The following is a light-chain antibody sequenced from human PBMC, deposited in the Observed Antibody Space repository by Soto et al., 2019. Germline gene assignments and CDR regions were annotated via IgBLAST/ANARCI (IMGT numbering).Light chain of an antibody. CDR1: RSDVGGYNF. Sequence: QSALTQPASVSGSPGQSITISCTGTRSDVGGYNFVSWYQQHPGKAPKLMIYEVSNRPSGVSTRFSGSKSGNTASLTISGLQAEDEAAYYCSSYSSSSTLGVFGGGTKVTVL. CDR2: EVS. V-gene: IGLV2-14*01. CDR3: SSYSSSSTLGV. J-gene: IGLJ2*01.